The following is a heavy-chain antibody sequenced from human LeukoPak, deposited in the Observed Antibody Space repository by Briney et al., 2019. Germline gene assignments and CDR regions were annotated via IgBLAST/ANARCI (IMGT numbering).Heavy chain of an antibody. J-gene: IGHJ4*02. V-gene: IGHV3-48*03. CDR2: ISSSGSTI. Sequence: AGGSLRLSCAASGVTFSSDEMNWVRQAPGRGLEWVSYISSSGSTIYYADSVKGRFNISRDNAKNSLYLQMNSLRAEDTAVYYCARERITGTDYWGQGTLVTVSS. CDR1: GVTFSSDE. CDR3: ARERITGTDY. D-gene: IGHD1-20*01.